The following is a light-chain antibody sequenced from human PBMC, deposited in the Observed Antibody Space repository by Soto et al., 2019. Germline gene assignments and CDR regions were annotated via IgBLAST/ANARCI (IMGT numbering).Light chain of an antibody. CDR2: EAV. Sequence: SVLTEPASVSGSPGQSITISCTGTSRDVGSYNLVSWYQQHPGKAPKLIIYEAVERPSGISNRFSGFKSGNTASLTISGLQADDESYYYCCSYTGSSSPLVLGGGTKVTVL. J-gene: IGLJ2*01. CDR3: CSYTGSSSPLV. V-gene: IGLV2-23*01. CDR1: SRDVGSYNL.